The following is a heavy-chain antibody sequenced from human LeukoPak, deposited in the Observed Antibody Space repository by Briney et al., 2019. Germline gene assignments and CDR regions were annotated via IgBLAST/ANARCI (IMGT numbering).Heavy chain of an antibody. CDR2: ISTRGSTT. J-gene: IGHJ3*02. D-gene: IGHD3-10*01. Sequence: PGGSLRLSCAASGFIFSNSEMNWVRQAPGKGLEWVSYISTRGSTTYYADSVKGRFTISRDNAKKSLYLQMKSLRAEDTALYYCARNSLSRRGAFDIWGQGTMVTVSS. V-gene: IGHV3-48*03. CDR1: GFIFSNSE. CDR3: ARNSLSRRGAFDI.